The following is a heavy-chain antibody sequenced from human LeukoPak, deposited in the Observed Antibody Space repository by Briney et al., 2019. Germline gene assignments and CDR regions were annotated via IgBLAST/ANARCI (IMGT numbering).Heavy chain of an antibody. CDR2: ISSSSSYT. V-gene: IGHV3-11*06. Sequence: GGSLRLSCAASGFTFSDYYMSWIRQAPGKGLEWVSYISSSSSYTNYADSVKGRFTISRDNAKNSLYLQMNSLRAEDTAVYYCARGGVLLWFGELNVDAFDIWGQGTMVTVSS. CDR3: ARGGVLLWFGELNVDAFDI. D-gene: IGHD3-10*01. J-gene: IGHJ3*02. CDR1: GFTFSDYY.